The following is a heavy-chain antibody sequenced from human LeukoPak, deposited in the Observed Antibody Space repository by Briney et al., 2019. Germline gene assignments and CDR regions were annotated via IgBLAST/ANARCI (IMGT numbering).Heavy chain of an antibody. D-gene: IGHD6-13*01. CDR1: GFTFSSYS. CDR2: ISSSGSHI. CDR3: ASGGYSSRGFDY. Sequence: GGSLRPSCAASGFTFSSYSMNWVRQAPGKGLEWVSSISSSGSHIYYADSVKGRITISRDNAKKSLYLQMNSLRAEDTAVYYCASGGYSSRGFDYWGLGTLVTVSS. J-gene: IGHJ4*02. V-gene: IGHV3-21*01.